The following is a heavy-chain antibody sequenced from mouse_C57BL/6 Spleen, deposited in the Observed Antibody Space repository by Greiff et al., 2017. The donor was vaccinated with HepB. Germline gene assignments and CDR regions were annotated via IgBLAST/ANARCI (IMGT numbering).Heavy chain of an antibody. CDR2: IWSDGST. CDR3: ARPYSNYGVFYAMDY. D-gene: IGHD2-5*01. Sequence: VMLVESGPGLVAPSQSLSITCTVSGFSLTSYGVHWVRQPPGKGLEWLVVIWSDGSTTYNSALKSRLSISKDNSKSQVFLKMNSLQTDDTAMYYCARPYSNYGVFYAMDYWGQGTSVTVSS. J-gene: IGHJ4*01. V-gene: IGHV2-6*03. CDR1: GFSLTSYG.